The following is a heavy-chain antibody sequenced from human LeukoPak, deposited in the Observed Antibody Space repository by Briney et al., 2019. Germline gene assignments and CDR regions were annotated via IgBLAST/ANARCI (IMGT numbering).Heavy chain of an antibody. CDR1: GYTFTSYG. CDR2: ISAYNGNT. Sequence: ASVKVSCKASGYTFTSYGISWVRQAPRQGLEWMGWISAYNGNTNYAQKLQGRVTMTTDTSTSTAYMELRSLRSDDTAVYYCARDRSVDTAMVYSYYWGQGTLVTVSS. J-gene: IGHJ4*02. D-gene: IGHD5-18*01. CDR3: ARDRSVDTAMVYSYY. V-gene: IGHV1-18*01.